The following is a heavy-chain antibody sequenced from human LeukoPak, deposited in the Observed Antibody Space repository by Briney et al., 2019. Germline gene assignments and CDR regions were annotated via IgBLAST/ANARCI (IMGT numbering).Heavy chain of an antibody. CDR3: ARSPGGDSGYLGGIV. V-gene: IGHV4-59*01. CDR2: IYYSGST. J-gene: IGHJ4*02. D-gene: IGHD5-12*01. CDR1: GGSISSYY. Sequence: NPSETLSLTCTVSGGSISSYYWSWIRQPPGKGLEWIGYIYYSGSTNYNPSLKSRVTISVDTSKNQFSLKLSSVTAADTAVYYCARSPGGDSGYLGGIVWGQGTLVTVSS.